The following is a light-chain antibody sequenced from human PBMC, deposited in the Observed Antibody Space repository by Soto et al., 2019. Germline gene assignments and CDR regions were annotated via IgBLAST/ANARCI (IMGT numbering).Light chain of an antibody. CDR1: QDISHY. V-gene: IGKV1-33*01. Sequence: DIQMTQSPSYQCAAVGETITMTSQASQDISHYLNWCQQKPGKALKLLIYDASNLHPGVPSRFRGRGSGTEFSFNSASLQPEDVATYYCQQYDDLPINFGQGTRLEIK. CDR3: QQYDDLPIN. J-gene: IGKJ5*01. CDR2: DAS.